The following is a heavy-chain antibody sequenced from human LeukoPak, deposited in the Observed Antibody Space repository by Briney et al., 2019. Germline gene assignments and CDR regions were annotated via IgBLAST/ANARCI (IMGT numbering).Heavy chain of an antibody. CDR2: INHSGST. CDR1: GGSFSGYY. J-gene: IGHJ5*02. CDR3: ARGRNYDLWSGPNWFDP. D-gene: IGHD3-3*01. Sequence: PSETLSLTCAVYGGSFSGYYWSWIRQPPGKGLEWIGEINHSGSTNYNPSLKSRVTISVDTSKNQFSLKLSSVTAADTAVYYCARGRNYDLWSGPNWFDPWGQGTLVTVSS. V-gene: IGHV4-34*01.